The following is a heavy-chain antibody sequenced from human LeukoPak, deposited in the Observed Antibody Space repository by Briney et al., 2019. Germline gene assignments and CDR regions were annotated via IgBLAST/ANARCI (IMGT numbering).Heavy chain of an antibody. D-gene: IGHD6-13*01. V-gene: IGHV1-69*01. CDR2: IIPIFGTA. CDR1: GGTFSSYA. CDR3: ARDGAYSSSWNHYYYYMDV. Sequence: GSSVKVSCKASGGTFSSYAISWVRQAPGQGLEWMGGIIPIFGTANYAQKFQGRVTITADESTSTAYMELSSLRSEDTAVYYCARDGAYSSSWNHYYYYMDVWDKGTTVTVSS. J-gene: IGHJ6*03.